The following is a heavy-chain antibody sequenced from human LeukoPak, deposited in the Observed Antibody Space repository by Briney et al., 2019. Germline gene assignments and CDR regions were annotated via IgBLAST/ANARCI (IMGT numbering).Heavy chain of an antibody. CDR2: ISAYNGNT. CDR1: GYTFTSYG. D-gene: IGHD3-22*01. V-gene: IGHV1-18*01. J-gene: IGHJ6*03. Sequence: ASVKVSCKASGYTFTSYGISWVRQAPGQGLEWMGWISAYNGNTSYAQKLQGRVTMTTGTSTSTAYMELRSLRSDDTAVYYCARADSYYYDSSGYSNYYYYYMDVWGKGTTVTISS. CDR3: ARADSYYYDSSGYSNYYYYYMDV.